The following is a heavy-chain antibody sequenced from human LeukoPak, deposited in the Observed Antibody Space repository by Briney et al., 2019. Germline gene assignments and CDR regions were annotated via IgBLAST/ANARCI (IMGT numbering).Heavy chain of an antibody. CDR3: AKDVVGARYNYFDY. Sequence: PGGSLRLSCAASGFTFSSYGMHWVRQAPGKGLEWVAVISYDGSNKYYADSVKGRFTISRDDSKNTLYLQMNSLRAEDTAVYYCAKDVVGARYNYFDYWGQGTLVTVSS. J-gene: IGHJ4*02. CDR2: ISYDGSNK. V-gene: IGHV3-30*18. D-gene: IGHD1-26*01. CDR1: GFTFSSYG.